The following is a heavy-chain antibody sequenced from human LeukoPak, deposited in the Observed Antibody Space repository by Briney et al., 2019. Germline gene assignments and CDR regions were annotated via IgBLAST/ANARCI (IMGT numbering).Heavy chain of an antibody. CDR1: GFTFSSYA. CDR2: ISYDGSNK. CDR3: ARARLTMVRGAMGSFDY. J-gene: IGHJ4*02. D-gene: IGHD3-10*01. V-gene: IGHV3-30-3*01. Sequence: GGSLRLSCAASGFTFSSYAMHWVRQAPGKGLEWVAVISYDGSNKYYADSVKGRFTISRDNSKNTLYLQMNSLRAEDTAVYYCARARLTMVRGAMGSFDYWGQGTLVTVSS.